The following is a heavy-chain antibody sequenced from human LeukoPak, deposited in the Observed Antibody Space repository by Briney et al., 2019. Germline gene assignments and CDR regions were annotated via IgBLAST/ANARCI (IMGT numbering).Heavy chain of an antibody. CDR3: AKDRVGYGGNSPPYYFDY. J-gene: IGHJ4*02. V-gene: IGHV3-23*01. CDR2: ISGSGGST. D-gene: IGHD4-23*01. Sequence: PGGSLRLSCAASGFTFSSYAMSWVRQAPGKGLEWVSAISGSGGSTYYADSVKGRFTISRDNSKNTLYLQMNSLRAEDTAVYYCAKDRVGYGGNSPPYYFDYWGQGTLVTVSS. CDR1: GFTFSSYA.